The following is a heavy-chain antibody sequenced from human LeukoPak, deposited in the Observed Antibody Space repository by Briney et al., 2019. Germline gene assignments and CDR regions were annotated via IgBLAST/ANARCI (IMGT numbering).Heavy chain of an antibody. D-gene: IGHD1-14*01. V-gene: IGHV4-59*01. CDR1: GGSISSYY. CDR3: ARAYRNSASFDI. CDR2: IYYSGST. J-gene: IGHJ3*02. Sequence: SETLSLTCTVSGGSISSYYWSWIRQPPGKGLEWIGYIYYSGSTNYNPSLKSRVTISVDTSKNQFSLKLSSVTAADTAVYYCARAYRNSASFDIWGQGTMVIVSS.